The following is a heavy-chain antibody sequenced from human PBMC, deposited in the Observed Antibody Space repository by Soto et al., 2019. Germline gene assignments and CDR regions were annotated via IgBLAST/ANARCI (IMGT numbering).Heavy chain of an antibody. CDR1: GFTFSSYG. D-gene: IGHD2-2*01. CDR3: AKGYHNFDY. J-gene: IGHJ4*02. CDR2: ISYDGSNK. V-gene: IGHV3-30*18. Sequence: GGSLRLSCAASGFTFSSYGMHWVRQAPGKGLEWVAVISYDGSNKYYADSVKGRFTISRDNSKNTLYLQMNSLRVEYTAVYYCAKGYHNFDYWGLGTLVTVSS.